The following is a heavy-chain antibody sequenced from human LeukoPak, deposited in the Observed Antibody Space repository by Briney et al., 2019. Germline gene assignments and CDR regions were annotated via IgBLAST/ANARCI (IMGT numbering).Heavy chain of an antibody. CDR1: GFTFSSYG. CDR2: IWYDGSNK. D-gene: IGHD3-10*01. Sequence: PGGSLRLSCAASGFTFSSYGMHWVRQAPGKGLEWVAVIWYDGSNKYYADSVKGRFTISRDNSKNTLYLQMNSLRAVDTAVYYCARDWASGPMAPDYWGQGTLVTVSS. V-gene: IGHV3-33*01. J-gene: IGHJ4*02. CDR3: ARDWASGPMAPDY.